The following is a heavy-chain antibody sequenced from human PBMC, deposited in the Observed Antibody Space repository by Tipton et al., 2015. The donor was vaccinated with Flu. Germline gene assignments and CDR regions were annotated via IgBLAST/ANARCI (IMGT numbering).Heavy chain of an antibody. CDR3: ARDGGVGSGWSYSGGNYYYGMDV. CDR1: GGSINRSHYY. J-gene: IGHJ6*02. Sequence: TLSLTCTVSGGSINRSHYYWGWIRQPPGKGLEWIGSIYHSGSTFYHPSLKSRVTISVDTSKNQFSLKLSSVTAADTAVYYCARDGGVGSGWSYSGGNYYYGMDVWGQGTPVIVSS. V-gene: IGHV4-39*07. CDR2: IYHSGST. D-gene: IGHD6-19*01.